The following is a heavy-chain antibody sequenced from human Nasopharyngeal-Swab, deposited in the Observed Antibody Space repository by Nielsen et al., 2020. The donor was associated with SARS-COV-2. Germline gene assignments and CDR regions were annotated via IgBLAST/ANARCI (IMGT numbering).Heavy chain of an antibody. Sequence: WIRQPPGKGPEWVSTISGSGGGTYYVDSVKGRFTISRDNSKNTLYLQMNSLRAEDTAVYYCAKDRGDYDYIWGSYRGGFDYWGQGTLVTVSS. CDR3: AKDRGDYDYIWGSYRGGFDY. D-gene: IGHD3-16*02. J-gene: IGHJ4*02. V-gene: IGHV3-23*01. CDR2: ISGSGGGT.